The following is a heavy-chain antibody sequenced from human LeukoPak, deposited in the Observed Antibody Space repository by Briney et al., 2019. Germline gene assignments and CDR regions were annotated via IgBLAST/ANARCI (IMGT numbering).Heavy chain of an antibody. V-gene: IGHV1-18*01. CDR2: ISAYNGNT. Sequence: GASVKISCKASGYTFTSYGISWVRQAPGQGLEWMGWISAYNGNTNYAQKLQGRVTMTTDTSTSTAYMELRSLRSDDTAVYYCASNYDILTGSPGAFDIWGQGTMVTVSS. CDR3: ASNYDILTGSPGAFDI. CDR1: GYTFTSYG. D-gene: IGHD3-9*01. J-gene: IGHJ3*02.